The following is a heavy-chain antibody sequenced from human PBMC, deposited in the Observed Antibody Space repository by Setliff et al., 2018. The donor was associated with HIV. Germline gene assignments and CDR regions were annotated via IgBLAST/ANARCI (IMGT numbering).Heavy chain of an antibody. CDR2: ISGSNSRT. J-gene: IGHJ4*01. D-gene: IGHD5-12*01. CDR3: VKGVEYGAYGSDY. Sequence: GGSLRLSCTAPGFNFMFFAMSWVRQAPGKGLEWVSGISGSNSRTDYVDAVKGRFTISRDNSKNSLYLQMNSLKTEDTAFYYCVKGVEYGAYGSDYWGHGTLVTVSS. V-gene: IGHV3-43*02. CDR1: GFNFMFFA.